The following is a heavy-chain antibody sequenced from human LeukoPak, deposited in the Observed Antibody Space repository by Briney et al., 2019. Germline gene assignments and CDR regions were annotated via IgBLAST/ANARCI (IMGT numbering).Heavy chain of an antibody. CDR2: IKQDGSET. J-gene: IGHJ4*02. Sequence: GGSLRLSCAASGFTFSDYWMTWVRQAPGKGLEWVANIKQDGSETYYVDSVRGRFTISRDNARKSLYLQMNSLRAEDTAVYFCARDCFAENNYRGQGILVTVSS. V-gene: IGHV3-7*01. D-gene: IGHD2-21*01. CDR1: GFTFSDYW. CDR3: ARDCFAENNY.